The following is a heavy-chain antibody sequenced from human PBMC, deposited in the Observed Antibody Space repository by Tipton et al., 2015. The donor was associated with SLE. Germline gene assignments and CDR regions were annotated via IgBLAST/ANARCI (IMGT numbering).Heavy chain of an antibody. V-gene: IGHV4-61*09. J-gene: IGHJ4*02. Sequence: TLSLTCSVSGGSIRSGSYYWSWIRQPAGKGLEWIGHIDISGSSNYNPSLKSRVTISVDSSKNQFSLRLDSVTAADTAMYYCARLTHYFDSWGQGTLVSVSS. CDR1: GGSIRSGSYY. CDR2: IDISGSS. CDR3: ARLTHYFDS.